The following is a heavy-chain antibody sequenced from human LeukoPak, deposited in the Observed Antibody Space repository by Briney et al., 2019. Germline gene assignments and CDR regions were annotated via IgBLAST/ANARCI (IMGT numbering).Heavy chain of an antibody. D-gene: IGHD6-13*01. V-gene: IGHV3-23*01. Sequence: GGSPRLSCTPSGFTSSKNAMAWVRRSPGKGLEWVSGIGSGDTKHYGGSVKGRFTISRDNTENTVYLQMNSLRAEDTAVYYCAKDLFRWSFDYWGQGMLVTVSS. CDR1: GFTSSKNA. CDR3: AKDLFRWSFDY. CDR2: IGSGDTK. J-gene: IGHJ4*02.